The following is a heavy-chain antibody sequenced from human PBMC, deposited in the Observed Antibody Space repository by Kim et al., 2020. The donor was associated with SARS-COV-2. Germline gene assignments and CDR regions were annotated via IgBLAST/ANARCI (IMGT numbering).Heavy chain of an antibody. CDR3: ARGECRMKLLDY. CDR2: INPSVDTT. D-gene: IGHD1-26*01. J-gene: IGHJ4*02. CDR1: GYTFTSYY. V-gene: IGHV1-46*01. Sequence: ASVKVSCKASGYTFTSYYMNWVRQAPVQGLEWMGIINPSVDTTGYAQKFQGRVTMTRDTSTSTIYMELSSLISDDTAVYYCARGECRMKLLDYWGQGTLVTVSS.